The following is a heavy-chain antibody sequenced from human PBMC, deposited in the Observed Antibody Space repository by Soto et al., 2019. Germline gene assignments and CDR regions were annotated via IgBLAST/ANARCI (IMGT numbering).Heavy chain of an antibody. D-gene: IGHD3-3*01. V-gene: IGHV4-59*01. Sequence: SETLSLTCTVSGGSISSYYWSWIRQPPGKGLEWIGYIYYSGSTNYNPSLKSRVTISVDTSKNQFSLKLSSVTAADTAVYYCARGYDFWSGYYLYYYYGMDVWGQGTMVTVSS. CDR1: GGSISSYY. CDR2: IYYSGST. J-gene: IGHJ6*02. CDR3: ARGYDFWSGYYLYYYYGMDV.